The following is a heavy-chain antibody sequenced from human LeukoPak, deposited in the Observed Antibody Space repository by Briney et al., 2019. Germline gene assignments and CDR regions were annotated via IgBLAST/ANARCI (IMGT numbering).Heavy chain of an antibody. CDR2: IKQDGSEK. V-gene: IGHV3-7*01. D-gene: IGHD6-13*01. CDR1: GFSVSTYW. CDR3: ARDAAVQQLGYYYYYMDV. J-gene: IGHJ6*03. Sequence: GGSLRLSCAASGFSVSTYWMSWVRQAPGKGLEWVANIKQDGSEKYYVDSVKGRFTISRDNAKNSLYLQMNSLRAEDTAVYYCARDAAVQQLGYYYYYMDVWGKGTTVTVSS.